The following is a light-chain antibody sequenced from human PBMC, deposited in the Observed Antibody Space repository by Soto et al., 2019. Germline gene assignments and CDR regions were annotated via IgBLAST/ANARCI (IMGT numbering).Light chain of an antibody. J-gene: IGLJ1*01. V-gene: IGLV2-8*01. Sequence: QSVLTQPPSASGSPGQSVTISCTGTSSDVGGHDYVSWYQQHPGKAPKLMIYEVTKRPSGVPDRFSGSKSGNTASLTVSGLQAEDEADYYCSSYAGSNNFVFGTGTKV. CDR2: EVT. CDR3: SSYAGSNNFV. CDR1: SSDVGGHDY.